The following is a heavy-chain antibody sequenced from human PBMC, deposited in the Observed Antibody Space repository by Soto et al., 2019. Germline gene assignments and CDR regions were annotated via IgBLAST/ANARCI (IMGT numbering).Heavy chain of an antibody. CDR3: ARGIPRGYSYGSYYFDY. CDR2: IYSGGRT. J-gene: IGHJ4*02. Sequence: EVQLVESGGGLIQPGGSLRLSCAASGFTVSSNYMTWVRQAPGQGLEWVSVIYSGGRTYYADSVKGRFTISRDNSKNTLYLQMNSLRAEDTAVYYCARGIPRGYSYGSYYFDYWGQGTLVTVSS. V-gene: IGHV3-53*01. D-gene: IGHD5-18*01. CDR1: GFTVSSNY.